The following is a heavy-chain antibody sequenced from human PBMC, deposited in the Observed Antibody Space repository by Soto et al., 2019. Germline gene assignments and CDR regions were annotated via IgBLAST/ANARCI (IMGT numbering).Heavy chain of an antibody. J-gene: IGHJ3*02. Sequence: GGSLRLSCAASGFTFSSYSMNWVRQAPGKGLEWVSYISSSSSTIYYADSVKGRFTISRDNAKNSLYLQMNSLRAEDTAVYYCARDSRMITFGGVIVPEAHDAFDIWGQGTMVTVSS. CDR2: ISSSSSTI. V-gene: IGHV3-48*01. CDR3: ARDSRMITFGGVIVPEAHDAFDI. D-gene: IGHD3-16*02. CDR1: GFTFSSYS.